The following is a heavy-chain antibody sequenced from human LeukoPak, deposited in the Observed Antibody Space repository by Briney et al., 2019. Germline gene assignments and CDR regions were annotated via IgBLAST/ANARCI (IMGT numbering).Heavy chain of an antibody. Sequence: PGGSLRLSCAASGFTFDDYGMSWVRQAPGKGLEWVSGINWNGGSTGYADPVKGRFTISRDNAKNSLYLQMNSLRDEDTALYYCARRGYCTSTRCYYVDHWGQGTLVTVSS. CDR1: GFTFDDYG. CDR3: ARRGYCTSTRCYYVDH. D-gene: IGHD2-2*01. CDR2: INWNGGST. V-gene: IGHV3-20*04. J-gene: IGHJ4*02.